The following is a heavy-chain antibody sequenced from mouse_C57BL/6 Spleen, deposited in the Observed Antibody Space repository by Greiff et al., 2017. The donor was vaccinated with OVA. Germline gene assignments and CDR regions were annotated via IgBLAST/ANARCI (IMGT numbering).Heavy chain of an antibody. CDR1: GYTFTDYY. D-gene: IGHD3-3*01. Sequence: EVQLQQSGPELVKPGASVKISCKASGYTFTDYYMNWVKQSHGKSLEWIGDINPNNGGTSYNQKFKGKATLTVDKSSSTAYMELRSLTSEDSAVYYCARRGWENYFDYWGQGTTLTVSS. V-gene: IGHV1-26*01. J-gene: IGHJ2*01. CDR2: INPNNGGT. CDR3: ARRGWENYFDY.